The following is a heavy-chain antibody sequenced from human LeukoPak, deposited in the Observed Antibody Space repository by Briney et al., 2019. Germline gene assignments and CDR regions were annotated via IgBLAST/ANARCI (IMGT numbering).Heavy chain of an antibody. Sequence: PGGSLRLSCAASGFIFDNYAMGWVRQAPGKGPEWGSTITSGGVTTRYADSVKGRFTISRDNSKNTLYLQMNSLRAEDTAVYYCAKAHSYGTRRNYWGQGTLVTVSS. D-gene: IGHD5-18*01. J-gene: IGHJ4*02. CDR2: ITSGGVTT. CDR1: GFIFDNYA. CDR3: AKAHSYGTRRNY. V-gene: IGHV3-23*01.